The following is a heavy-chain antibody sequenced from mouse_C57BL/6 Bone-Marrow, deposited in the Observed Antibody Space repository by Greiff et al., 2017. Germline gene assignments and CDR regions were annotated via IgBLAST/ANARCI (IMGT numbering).Heavy chain of an antibody. V-gene: IGHV1-81*01. CDR1: GYTFTSYG. CDR3: ARPIRGYFDY. CDR2: IYPRSGNT. J-gene: IGHJ2*01. Sequence: QVQLQQSGAELARPGASVKLSCKASGYTFTSYGISWVKQRTGQGLEWIGEIYPRSGNTYYNEKFKGKATLTADKSSSTAYMKLRSLTSEDSAVYFCARPIRGYFDYGGQGTTLTVSS.